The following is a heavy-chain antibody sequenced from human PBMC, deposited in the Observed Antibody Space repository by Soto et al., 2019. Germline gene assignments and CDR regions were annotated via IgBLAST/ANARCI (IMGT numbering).Heavy chain of an antibody. CDR2: IAHDGSEK. D-gene: IGHD3-9*01. J-gene: IGHJ5*02. Sequence: GGSLRLSCAVSGFTFSSYWMSWVRQAPGRGLEWVATIAHDGSEKFYVDSVKGRFTISRDNTKNSLYLQMNSLRSEDTAVYYCARSLYDILTGSVYNWFDPWGQGTLVTVSS. V-gene: IGHV3-7*01. CDR3: ARSLYDILTGSVYNWFDP. CDR1: GFTFSSYW.